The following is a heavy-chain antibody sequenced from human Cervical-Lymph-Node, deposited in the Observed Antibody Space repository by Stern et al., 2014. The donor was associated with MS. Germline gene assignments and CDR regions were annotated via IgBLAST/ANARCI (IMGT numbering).Heavy chain of an antibody. CDR3: ARHVQGFDY. CDR1: GYSFTIYY. Sequence: EVKLVESGAEVKKPGESLKISCKLSGYSFTIYYIAWVRQMPGKGLAWMGFIYPYDSDTTYSPSFQGQVTISADKSITTAYLQWSSLRASDTAMYYCARHVQGFDYWGQGTLVTVSS. V-gene: IGHV5-51*01. J-gene: IGHJ4*02. CDR2: IYPYDSDT.